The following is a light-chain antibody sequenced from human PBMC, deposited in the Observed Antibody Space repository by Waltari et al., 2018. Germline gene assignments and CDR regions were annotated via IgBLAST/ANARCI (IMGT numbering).Light chain of an antibody. CDR3: QQSFSSPWT. J-gene: IGKJ1*01. V-gene: IGKV1-39*01. Sequence: DIQMTQSPSSLSASIGDTTTVTCRASQNIRTYLNWDQQKPAKAPKLLIFGASSLPRGVPSRFTGSASGTEFTLTITNLQPDDFATYFCQQSFSSPWTFGQGTTV. CDR1: QNIRTY. CDR2: GAS.